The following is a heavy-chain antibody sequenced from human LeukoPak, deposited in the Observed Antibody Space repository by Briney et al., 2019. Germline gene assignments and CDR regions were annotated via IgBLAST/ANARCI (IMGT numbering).Heavy chain of an antibody. D-gene: IGHD1-26*01. V-gene: IGHV3-23*01. J-gene: IGHJ4*02. CDR2: ISGSGTNT. CDR1: GFTFSNYG. Sequence: GGSLRLSCAASGFTFSNYGMSWVRQAPGKGLEWVSAISGSGTNTYYADSVRGRFVISRDHSKNTLYLQMNGLRAEDTAVYYCTRGVWDWGQGTLVTVSS. CDR3: TRGVWD.